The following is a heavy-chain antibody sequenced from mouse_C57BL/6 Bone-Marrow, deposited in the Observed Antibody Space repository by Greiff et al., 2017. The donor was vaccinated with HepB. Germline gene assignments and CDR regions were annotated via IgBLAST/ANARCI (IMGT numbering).Heavy chain of an antibody. CDR2: ISDGGSYT. V-gene: IGHV5-4*01. CDR3: ARDNYDGDWYFDV. D-gene: IGHD2-4*01. Sequence: EVKVVESGGGLVKPGGSLKLSCAASGFTFSSYAMSWVRQTPEKRLEWVATISDGGSYTYYPDNVKGRFTISRDNAKNHLYLQMSHLKSEDTAMYYCARDNYDGDWYFDVWGTGTTVTVSS. CDR1: GFTFSSYA. J-gene: IGHJ1*03.